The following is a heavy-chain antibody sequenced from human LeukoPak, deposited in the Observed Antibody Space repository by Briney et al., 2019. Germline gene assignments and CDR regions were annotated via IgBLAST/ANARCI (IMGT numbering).Heavy chain of an antibody. CDR2: IYPGDSDT. V-gene: IGHV5-51*01. CDR1: GCGFTSYW. Sequence: GGALQISFKGAGCGFTSYWIGWVRQMPGKGGGWMGRIYPGDSDTRYSPSFQGQVTISADKSISTAYLQWSSLKASDTAMYYCARPRGHSGLGPFDYRGQGTLVTVSS. J-gene: IGHJ4*02. D-gene: IGHD5-12*01. CDR3: ARPRGHSGLGPFDY.